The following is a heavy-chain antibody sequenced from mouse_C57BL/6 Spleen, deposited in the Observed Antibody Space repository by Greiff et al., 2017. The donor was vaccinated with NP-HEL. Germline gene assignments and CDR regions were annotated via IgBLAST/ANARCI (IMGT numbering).Heavy chain of an antibody. CDR1: GYTFTSYG. J-gene: IGHJ2*01. D-gene: IGHD2-1*01. CDR3: ARGNGNLDY. Sequence: VKLQESGAELARPGASVKLSCKASGYTFTSYGISWVKQRTGQGLEWIGEIYPRSGNTYYNEKFKGKATLTADKSSSTAYMELRSLTSEDSAVYFCARGNGNLDYWGQGTTLTVSS. CDR2: IYPRSGNT. V-gene: IGHV1-81*01.